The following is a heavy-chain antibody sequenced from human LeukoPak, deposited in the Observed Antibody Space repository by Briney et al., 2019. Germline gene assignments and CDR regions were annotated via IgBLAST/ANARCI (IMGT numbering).Heavy chain of an antibody. J-gene: IGHJ4*02. CDR2: LSYSGST. Sequence: PSETLSLTCTVSGGSINNDYWSWIRQPPGKGLEWIGYLSYSGSTSYNPSLKRRVTISADTSKNQFSLKMNSVTAADTAVYYCARSLSRSSYGNFDYWGQGTPVTVSS. CDR3: ARSLSRSSYGNFDY. D-gene: IGHD3-10*01. CDR1: GGSINNDY. V-gene: IGHV4-59*01.